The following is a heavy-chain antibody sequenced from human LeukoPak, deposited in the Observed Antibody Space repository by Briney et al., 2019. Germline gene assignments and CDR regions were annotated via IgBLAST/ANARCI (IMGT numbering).Heavy chain of an antibody. CDR2: IIPIFGTA. Sequence: ASVKVSCKASGGTFSSYAISWVRQAPGQGLEWMGGIIPIFGTANYAQKFQGRVTITADESTSTAYMELSSLRSEDTAVYYLARGKGVLRFLEWVPNWFDPRGQGTLVTVSS. CDR1: GGTFSSYA. V-gene: IGHV1-69*13. CDR3: ARGKGVLRFLEWVPNWFDP. J-gene: IGHJ5*02. D-gene: IGHD3-3*01.